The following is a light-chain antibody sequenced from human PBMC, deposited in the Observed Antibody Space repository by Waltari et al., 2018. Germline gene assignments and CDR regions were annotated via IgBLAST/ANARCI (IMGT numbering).Light chain of an antibody. V-gene: IGKV2-28*01. CDR2: LGS. J-gene: IGKJ5*01. CDR1: QRLLRHNGYYY. Sequence: DIGMTQSPLSLSVTPGEPASIPCRSRQRLLRHNGYYYLVWYLLKPGQSPQLLIYLGSNRASGVPDRFSGSGSGTDFTLKTSRVEAEDVGVYYCMQALETRTFGQGTRLEIK. CDR3: MQALETRT.